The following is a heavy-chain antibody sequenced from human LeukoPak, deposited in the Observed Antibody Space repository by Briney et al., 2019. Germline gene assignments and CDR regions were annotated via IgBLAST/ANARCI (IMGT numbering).Heavy chain of an antibody. CDR1: GYTFTSYG. V-gene: IGHV1-18*01. CDR2: ISAYNGNT. D-gene: IGHD4-17*01. Sequence: ASVKVSCKASGYTFTSYGISWVRQAPGQGLEWMGWISAYNGNTNYAQKLQGRVTMTTDTSTSTAYMELRSLRSDDTAVYYCARPMGSGDYEIAGTFDIWGRGTMVTVSS. CDR3: ARPMGSGDYEIAGTFDI. J-gene: IGHJ3*02.